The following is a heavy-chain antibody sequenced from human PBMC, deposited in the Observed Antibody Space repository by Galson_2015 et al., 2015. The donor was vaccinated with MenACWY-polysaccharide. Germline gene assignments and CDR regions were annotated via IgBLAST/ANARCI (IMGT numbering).Heavy chain of an antibody. CDR3: AKDLWRYSSSLTCY. J-gene: IGHJ4*02. CDR2: ISGSGGST. D-gene: IGHD6-13*01. Sequence: SLRLSCAASGFTFSSSAMSWVRQAPGKGLEWVSAISGSGGSTYYADSVKGRFTISRDNSKNTLYLQMNSLRAEDTAVYYCAKDLWRYSSSLTCYWGQGTLVTVSS. V-gene: IGHV3-23*01. CDR1: GFTFSSSA.